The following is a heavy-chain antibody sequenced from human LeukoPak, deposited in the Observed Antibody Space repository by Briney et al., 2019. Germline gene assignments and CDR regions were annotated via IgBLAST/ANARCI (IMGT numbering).Heavy chain of an antibody. Sequence: PSETLSLTCTVSGGSISSSSYYWGWIRQPPGKGLEWIGSIYYSGSTYYNPSLKSRVTISVDTSKSQFSLKLSSVTAADTAVYYCASTMYHYGSGYYGGQGTLVTVSS. J-gene: IGHJ4*02. CDR3: ASTMYHYGSGYY. CDR2: IYYSGST. CDR1: GGSISSSSYY. V-gene: IGHV4-39*01. D-gene: IGHD3-10*01.